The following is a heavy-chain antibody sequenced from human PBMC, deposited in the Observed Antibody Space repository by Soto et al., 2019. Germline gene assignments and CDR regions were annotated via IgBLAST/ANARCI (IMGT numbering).Heavy chain of an antibody. CDR3: ARYSIDWWLDF. V-gene: IGHV4-61*08. J-gene: IGHJ4*02. D-gene: IGHD6-19*01. CDR2: IYYSGST. CDR1: GGSISSGGYY. Sequence: SETLSLTCAVSGGSISSGGYYWSWIRQPPGKGLEWIGYIYYSGSTNYNPSLKSRVTISVDTSKNQFSLKLSSVTAADTAVYYCARYSIDWWLDFWGQGTLVTVSS.